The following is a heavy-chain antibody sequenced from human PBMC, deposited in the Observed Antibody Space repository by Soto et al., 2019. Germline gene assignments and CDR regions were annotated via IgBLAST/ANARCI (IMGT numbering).Heavy chain of an antibody. D-gene: IGHD1-1*01. CDR1: GFTFSTYG. J-gene: IGHJ4*02. CDR2: ISCDGSNK. V-gene: IGHV3-30*18. Sequence: QVQLVESGGGVVQPGRSLRLSCAASGFTFSTYGMHWVRQAPGKGQEWVAVISCDGSNKDYADSGKGRFTISRDNSKNTLYLQMNSLRAEDTAVYYFAKDGCLQLFLHRDWVQGTLVTVSS. CDR3: AKDGCLQLFLHRD.